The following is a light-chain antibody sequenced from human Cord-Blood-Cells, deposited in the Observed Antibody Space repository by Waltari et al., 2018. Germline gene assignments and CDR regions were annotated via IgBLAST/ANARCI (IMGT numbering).Light chain of an antibody. CDR1: SSNIGSNY. V-gene: IGLV1-47*01. CDR3: AAWDDSLSGWV. Sequence: QSVLTQPPSASGTPGQRVTISWSGSSSNIGSNYVYWYQQLPGPAPKLLIYRNNQRPSGVPDRFSGSKSGTSASLAISGLRSEDEADYYCAAWDDSLSGWVFGGGTKLTVL. CDR2: RNN. J-gene: IGLJ3*02.